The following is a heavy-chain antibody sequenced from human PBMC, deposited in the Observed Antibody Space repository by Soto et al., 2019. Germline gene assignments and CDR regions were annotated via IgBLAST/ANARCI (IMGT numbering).Heavy chain of an antibody. CDR2: IFHGGNT. J-gene: IGHJ3*01. CDR3: ASARWYDAFDV. CDR1: GCFISSGNY. V-gene: IGHV4-38-2*01. D-gene: IGHD2-15*01. Sequence: SETLSLTCAVGGCFISSGNYWGWIRRPPGKGLEWIGSIFHGGNTYYNPSLKSRGTISVDMSKNQFCLKLNSVTAADTAVYYCASARWYDAFDVWGQGTVVTVSS.